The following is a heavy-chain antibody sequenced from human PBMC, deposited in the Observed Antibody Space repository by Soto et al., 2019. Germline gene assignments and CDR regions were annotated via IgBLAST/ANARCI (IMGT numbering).Heavy chain of an antibody. D-gene: IGHD2-21*01. J-gene: IGHJ4*02. CDR1: GFTFNNYA. CDR3: ARGGGGGLFEH. V-gene: IGHV3-21*06. CDR2: ISPKSTYR. Sequence: GGSLRLSCAASGFTFNNYAMTWVRQAPGKGLQWVSHISPKSTYRNYADSVKGRFTISRDNTKSSLFLQMNSLGVEDTAVYYCARGGGGGLFEHWGQGVLVTVSS.